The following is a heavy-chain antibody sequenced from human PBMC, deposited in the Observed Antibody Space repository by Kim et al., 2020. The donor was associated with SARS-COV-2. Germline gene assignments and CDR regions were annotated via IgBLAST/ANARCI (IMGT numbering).Heavy chain of an antibody. V-gene: IGHV3-66*01. Sequence: YDASSVKGRFTITRDNSRNTLYLQMNGLRAEDTAVYYCARDVYSSGWYNYWGQGTLVTVSS. J-gene: IGHJ4*02. CDR3: ARDVYSSGWYNY. D-gene: IGHD6-19*01.